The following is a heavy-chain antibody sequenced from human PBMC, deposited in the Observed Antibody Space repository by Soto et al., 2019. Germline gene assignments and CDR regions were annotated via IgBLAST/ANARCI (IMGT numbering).Heavy chain of an antibody. CDR2: ITADGGGT. J-gene: IGHJ4*02. CDR1: GFTFSSYA. V-gene: IGHV3-23*01. D-gene: IGHD4-17*01. Sequence: HPGGYLRLSCAASGFTFSSYAMTWVRQAPGKGPEWASAITADGGGTFYADSVKGRFTISRDNSKNTLYLQMNGLRAEDTAVYYCAKYQTVHDYGDPFDYWGQGTLVTVSS. CDR3: AKYQTVHDYGDPFDY.